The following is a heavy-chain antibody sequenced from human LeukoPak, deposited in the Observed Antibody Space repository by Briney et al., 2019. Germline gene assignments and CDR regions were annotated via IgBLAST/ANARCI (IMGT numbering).Heavy chain of an antibody. Sequence: ASVKVSCKASGYTFSGYYMHWVRKAPGQGLEWMEWINPNSGGTNYAQKFHGRVTMTRDTSISTAYMELSRLRSDDTAVYYCARGEITSGGVIVVFDYWGQGTLVTVSS. J-gene: IGHJ4*02. D-gene: IGHD3-16*02. CDR3: ARGEITSGGVIVVFDY. CDR2: INPNSGGT. CDR1: GYTFSGYY. V-gene: IGHV1-2*02.